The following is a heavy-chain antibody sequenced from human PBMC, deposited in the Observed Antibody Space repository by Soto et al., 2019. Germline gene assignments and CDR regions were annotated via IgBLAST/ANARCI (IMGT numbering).Heavy chain of an antibody. J-gene: IGHJ5*02. Sequence: EVQLVESGGGLVQPGGSLRLSCAASGFTFNSYWMTWVRQAPGKGLEWVANIKQDGSEKYYVDSVKGRFTISRDNAKNSLYLQMNSLRAEDTAVYYCARGSGLDPWGQGTLVPVSS. CDR1: GFTFNSYW. CDR3: ARGSGLDP. D-gene: IGHD3-10*01. V-gene: IGHV3-7*04. CDR2: IKQDGSEK.